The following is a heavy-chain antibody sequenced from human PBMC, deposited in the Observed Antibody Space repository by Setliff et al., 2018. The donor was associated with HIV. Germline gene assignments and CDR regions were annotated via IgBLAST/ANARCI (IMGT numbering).Heavy chain of an antibody. CDR2: VSGYDSHA. CDR1: GYKFSINV. CDR3: ARGPAGESYGMDV. J-gene: IGHJ6*02. Sequence: ASVKVSCKTSGYKFSINVINWVRQAPGQGLEWMGWVSGYDSHANYAQKLQGRVAMTSDRSTTTAYMELKNLTSDDTAVYYCARGPAGESYGMDVWGQGTTVTVSS. V-gene: IGHV1-18*01. D-gene: IGHD3-10*01.